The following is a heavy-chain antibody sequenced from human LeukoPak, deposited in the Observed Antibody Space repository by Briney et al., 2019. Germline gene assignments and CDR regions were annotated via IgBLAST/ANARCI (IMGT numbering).Heavy chain of an antibody. D-gene: IGHD2-15*01. J-gene: IGHJ4*02. CDR3: ARVACSGGSCYLVDY. CDR1: GFTFSGYS. CDR2: ISSSSSTI. V-gene: IGHV3-48*02. Sequence: GGSLRLSCAASGFTFSGYSMNWVRQAPGKGLEWVSYISSSSSTIYYADSVKGRFTISRDNAKNSLYMQMNSLRDEDTAVYYCARVACSGGSCYLVDYWGQGTLVTVSS.